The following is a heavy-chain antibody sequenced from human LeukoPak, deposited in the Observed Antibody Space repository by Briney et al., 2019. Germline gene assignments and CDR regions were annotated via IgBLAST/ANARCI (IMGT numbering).Heavy chain of an antibody. J-gene: IGHJ4*02. CDR2: ISYDGSNK. V-gene: IGHV3-30-3*01. CDR3: AKDHPFGVVPDY. CDR1: GFTFSSYA. Sequence: GGSLRLSCAASGFTFSSYAMHWVRQAPGKGLEWVAVISYDGSNKYYADSVKGRFTISRDNSKNTLYLQMNSLRAEDTAVYYCAKDHPFGVVPDYWGQGTLVTVSS. D-gene: IGHD3-3*01.